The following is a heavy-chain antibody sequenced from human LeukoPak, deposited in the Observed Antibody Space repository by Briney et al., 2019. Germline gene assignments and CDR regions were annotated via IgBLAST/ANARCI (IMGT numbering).Heavy chain of an antibody. D-gene: IGHD2-15*01. CDR2: IIPIFGTA. V-gene: IGHV1-69*05. J-gene: IGHJ6*04. CDR1: GGTFRSYA. CDR3: AREGYCSGGSCSMDV. Sequence: SVKVSCKASGGTFRSYAISWVRQAPGQGLEWMGGIIPIFGTANYAQKFQGRVTITTDESTSTAYMELSSLRSEDTAVYYCAREGYCSGGSCSMDVWGKGTTVTVLS.